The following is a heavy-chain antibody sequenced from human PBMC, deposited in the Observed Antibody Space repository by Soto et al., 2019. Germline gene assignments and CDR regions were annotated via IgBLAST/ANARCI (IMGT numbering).Heavy chain of an antibody. CDR1: GFTFSNAW. CDR3: TTVLIAARPPSRGPASDFDY. V-gene: IGHV3-15*01. J-gene: IGHJ4*02. Sequence: GESQKSSCAASGFTFSNAWMSWVRQKQGKGLEWVGRIKSKTDGGTTDYAAPVKGRFTISRDDSKNTLYLQMNSLKTEDTAVYYCTTVLIAARPPSRGPASDFDYWGQGTLVTVSS. CDR2: IKSKTDGGTT. D-gene: IGHD6-6*01.